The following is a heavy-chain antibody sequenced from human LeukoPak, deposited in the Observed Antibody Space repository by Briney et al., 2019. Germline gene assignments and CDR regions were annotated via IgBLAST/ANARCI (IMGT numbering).Heavy chain of an antibody. CDR2: ISSSGSTI. CDR3: ARVGSSWSRFFDY. J-gene: IGHJ4*02. V-gene: IGHV3-48*03. Sequence: QTGGSLRLSCAISGFTFSSYKFHWVRQTPGKGLEWVSYISSSGSTIYYADSVKGRFTISRDNAKNSLYLQMNSLRAEDTAVYYCARVGSSWSRFFDYWGQGTLVTVSS. CDR1: GFTFSSYK. D-gene: IGHD6-13*01.